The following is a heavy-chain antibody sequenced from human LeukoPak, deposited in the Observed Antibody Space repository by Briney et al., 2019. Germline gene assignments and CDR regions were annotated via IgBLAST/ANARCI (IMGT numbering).Heavy chain of an antibody. Sequence: SQTLSLTCTVSGGSISSGGYYWSWIRQHPGKVLEWIGYIYYSGSTCYNPSLKSRVTISVDTSKNQFSLKLSSVTAADTAVYYCARHSDYLRAFDYWGQGTLVTVSS. V-gene: IGHV4-31*03. J-gene: IGHJ4*02. CDR2: IYYSGST. D-gene: IGHD5-12*01. CDR1: GGSISSGGYY. CDR3: ARHSDYLRAFDY.